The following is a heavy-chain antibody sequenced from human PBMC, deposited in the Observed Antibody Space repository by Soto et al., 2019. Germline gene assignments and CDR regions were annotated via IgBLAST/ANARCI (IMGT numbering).Heavy chain of an antibody. Sequence: SETLSLTCAVSGASMNTYYWSWIRQPPGKGLEWIGYFYYSGLTNYNPSLKSRVTISLDTSKNQFSLKLSSVTAADTAVYFCARGNTHGYYYMDVWGRGTTVTVSS. CDR3: ARGNTHGYYYMDV. D-gene: IGHD3-22*01. V-gene: IGHV4-59*08. CDR1: GASMNTYY. CDR2: FYYSGLT. J-gene: IGHJ6*03.